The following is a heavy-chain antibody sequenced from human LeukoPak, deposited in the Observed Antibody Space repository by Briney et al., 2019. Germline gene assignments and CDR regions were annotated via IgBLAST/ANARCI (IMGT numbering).Heavy chain of an antibody. CDR1: GYTFTGYY. Sequence: ASVKVSCKASGYTFTGYYMHWVRQAPAQGLEWMGRINPNSGGTNYAQKFQGMVTMTRDTSISTAYMELSRLRSDDTAVYYCARNYYDSSGYSYYFDYWGQGTLVTVSS. J-gene: IGHJ4*02. CDR2: INPNSGGT. CDR3: ARNYYDSSGYSYYFDY. V-gene: IGHV1-2*06. D-gene: IGHD3-22*01.